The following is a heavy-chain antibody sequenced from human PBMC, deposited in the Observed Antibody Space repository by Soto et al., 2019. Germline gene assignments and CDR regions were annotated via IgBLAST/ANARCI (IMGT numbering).Heavy chain of an antibody. J-gene: IGHJ5*02. D-gene: IGHD7-27*01. CDR2: IIPLLGIA. CDR1: GGTFSSYT. Sequence: QVQLVQSGAEVKKPRSSVKVSCRASGGTFSSYTITWVRQAPGQGLEWMGRIIPLLGIANYAQKFQGRVTITADKATNPADRGQSSLRSEDTAVYYCARGALIGEYTGVWPPAVHLRPYSWCDPWGQGTLVTVSS. CDR3: ARGALIGEYTGVWPPAVHLRPYSWCDP. V-gene: IGHV1-69*02.